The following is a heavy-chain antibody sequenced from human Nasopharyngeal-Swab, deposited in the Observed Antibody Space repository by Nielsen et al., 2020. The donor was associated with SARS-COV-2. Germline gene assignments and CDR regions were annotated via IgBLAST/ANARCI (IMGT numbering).Heavy chain of an antibody. Sequence: GESLKISCAASGFTVRSNYMSWVRQAPGKGLEWVSVIYSGGSTYYADSVKGRFTISRDNSKNTLYLQMNSLRAEDTAVYYCARGYCTNGVCYRDAFDIWGQGTMVTVSS. J-gene: IGHJ3*02. CDR2: IYSGGST. CDR3: ARGYCTNGVCYRDAFDI. D-gene: IGHD2-8*01. V-gene: IGHV3-53*01. CDR1: GFTVRSNY.